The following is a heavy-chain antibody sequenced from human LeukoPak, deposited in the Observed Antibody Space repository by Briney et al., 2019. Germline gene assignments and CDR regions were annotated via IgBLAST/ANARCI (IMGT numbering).Heavy chain of an antibody. J-gene: IGHJ4*02. CDR2: IIPIFGTA. D-gene: IGHD5-12*01. V-gene: IGHV1-69*06. CDR1: GGTFSSYA. CDR3: ARMGVGWLRYNYFDY. Sequence: SVKVSCKASGGTFSSYAISWVRQAPGQGLEWMGGIIPIFGTANYAQKFQGRVTITADKSTSTAYMVLSSLRSEDTAVYYCARMGVGWLRYNYFDYWGQGTLVTVSS.